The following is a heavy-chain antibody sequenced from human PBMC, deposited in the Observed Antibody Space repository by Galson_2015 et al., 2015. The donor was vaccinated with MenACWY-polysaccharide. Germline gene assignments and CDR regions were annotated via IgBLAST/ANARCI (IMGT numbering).Heavy chain of an antibody. D-gene: IGHD2/OR15-2a*01. Sequence: SLRLSCAASGFTFSSYGMHWVRQAPGKGLKWVAFIRYDGRDKYYADSVKGRFTLSRDNSKNTMYLQMNSLKSDDTAVYYCARTYCSRTTCYGMDVWGQGTTVTVSS. V-gene: IGHV3-30*02. CDR3: ARTYCSRTTCYGMDV. CDR1: GFTFSSYG. J-gene: IGHJ6*02. CDR2: IRYDGRDK.